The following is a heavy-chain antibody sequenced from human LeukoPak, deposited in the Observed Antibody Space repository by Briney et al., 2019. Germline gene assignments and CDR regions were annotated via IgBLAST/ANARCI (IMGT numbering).Heavy chain of an antibody. CDR1: GFTFSSYA. D-gene: IGHD4-17*01. J-gene: IGHJ6*02. Sequence: GGSLRLSCAASGFTFSSYAMSWVRQAPGKGLEWVSAISGSGGSTYYADSVKGRFTISRDNSKNTLYLQMNSLRAEDTAVYYCAKGGDGDYYYYYGMDAWGQGTTVTVSS. CDR2: ISGSGGST. V-gene: IGHV3-23*01. CDR3: AKGGDGDYYYYYGMDA.